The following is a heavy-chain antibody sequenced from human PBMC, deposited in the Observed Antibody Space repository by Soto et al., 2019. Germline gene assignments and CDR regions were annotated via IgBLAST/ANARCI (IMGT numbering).Heavy chain of an antibody. CDR3: AKDYGYCSGGSCYHNDY. CDR2: ISYDGSNK. CDR1: GFTFSRYG. Sequence: QVQLVESGGGVVQPGRSLRLSCAASGFTFSRYGMHWVRQAPGKGLEWVAVISYDGSNKYYADSVKGRFTISRDNSKNTLYLQMNSLRAEDTAVYYCAKDYGYCSGGSCYHNDYWGQGTLVTVSS. V-gene: IGHV3-30*18. D-gene: IGHD2-15*01. J-gene: IGHJ4*02.